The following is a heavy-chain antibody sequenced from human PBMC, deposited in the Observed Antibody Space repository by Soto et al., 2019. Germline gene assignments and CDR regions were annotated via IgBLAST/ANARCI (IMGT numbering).Heavy chain of an antibody. D-gene: IGHD4-17*01. V-gene: IGHV4-31*03. Sequence: SSETLSLTCTVSGGSISSGGYYWSWIRQHPGKGLEWIGYIYYSGSTYYNPSLKSRVTISVDTSNNQFSLNLSSVTAADTAIYYCARDRYGVPRGDYFDSWGQGILVTVSS. J-gene: IGHJ4*02. CDR1: GGSISSGGYY. CDR2: IYYSGST. CDR3: ARDRYGVPRGDYFDS.